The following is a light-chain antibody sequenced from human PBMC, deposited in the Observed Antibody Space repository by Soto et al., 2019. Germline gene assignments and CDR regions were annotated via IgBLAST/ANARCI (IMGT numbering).Light chain of an antibody. Sequence: SYELTQPPSVSVAPGKTARITCGGNNIGSKSVHWDQQKPGQAPVLVIYYDSDRPSGIPERFSGSNSGNTATLTISRVEAGDEADYYCQVWDSSSDHHVVFGGGTKLTVL. CDR2: YDS. CDR3: QVWDSSSDHHVV. CDR1: NIGSKS. V-gene: IGLV3-21*04. J-gene: IGLJ2*01.